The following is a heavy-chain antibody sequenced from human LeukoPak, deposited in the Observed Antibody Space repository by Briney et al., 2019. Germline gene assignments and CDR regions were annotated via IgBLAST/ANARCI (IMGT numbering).Heavy chain of an antibody. CDR1: GGSISSISYY. V-gene: IGHV4-39*01. Sequence: SETLSLTCTVSGGSISSISYYWGWIRQSPGKGLEWIVSMYYSGTTNYNPSLQSRVTISVDTSKNQFSLRLSSVTAADTAVYYCARHSGGSGSYHNGEFDYWGQGTLVTVSS. J-gene: IGHJ4*02. CDR3: ARHSGGSGSYHNGEFDY. D-gene: IGHD3-10*01. CDR2: MYYSGTT.